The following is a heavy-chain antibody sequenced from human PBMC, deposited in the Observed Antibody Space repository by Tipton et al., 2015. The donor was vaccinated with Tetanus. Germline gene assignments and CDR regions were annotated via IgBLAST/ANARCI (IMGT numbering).Heavy chain of an antibody. D-gene: IGHD3-10*01. J-gene: IGHJ5*01. Sequence: LSLTCTVSGGSINNGAYTWSWIRQSPGKGLEWIGYIFHTGGTYYNPSLKSRVTISVDGPKNQFSLNLKSVTAADTAVYYCARSHGSGGLLWFDSWGQGALVTVSS. CDR3: ARSHGSGGLLWFDS. V-gene: IGHV4-30-2*06. CDR2: IFHTGGT. CDR1: GGSINNGAYT.